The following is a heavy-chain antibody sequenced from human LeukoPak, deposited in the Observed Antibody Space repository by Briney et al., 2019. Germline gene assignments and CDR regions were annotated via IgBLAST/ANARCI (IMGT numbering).Heavy chain of an antibody. V-gene: IGHV3-23*01. CDR2: ISCDGGST. CDR3: ASGDCSSTSCYRGGYNWFDP. Sequence: GGSLRLSCAASGFTFSSYAMSWVRQAPGKGLEWVSAISCDGGSTYYADSVKGRFTISKDNSKNTLYLQMNSLRAEDTAVYYCASGDCSSTSCYRGGYNWFDPWGQGTLVSVSS. J-gene: IGHJ5*02. D-gene: IGHD2-2*01. CDR1: GFTFSSYA.